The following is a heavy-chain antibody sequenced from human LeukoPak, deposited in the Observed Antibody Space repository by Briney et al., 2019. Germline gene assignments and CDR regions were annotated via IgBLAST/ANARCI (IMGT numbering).Heavy chain of an antibody. V-gene: IGHV3-23*01. CDR3: AKYRGFGDSYDS. J-gene: IGHJ4*02. CDR2: ISGSGGST. D-gene: IGHD3-10*01. CDR1: GFTFSSYA. Sequence: GGSLRLSCAASGFTFSSYAMSWVRQAPGKGLEWVSAISGSGGSTYYADSVKGRFTISRDNSKNTLYLQMNSLRAEDAAVYYCAKYRGFGDSYDSWGQGTLVTVSS.